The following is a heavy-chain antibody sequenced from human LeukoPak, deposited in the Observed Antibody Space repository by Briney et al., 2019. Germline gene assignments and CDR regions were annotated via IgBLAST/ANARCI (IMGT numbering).Heavy chain of an antibody. V-gene: IGHV1-18*01. CDR2: ISAYNGST. D-gene: IGHD3-9*01. CDR1: GYTFTSYG. J-gene: IGHJ4*02. CDR3: ARGHYDILTGYYPPDY. Sequence: ASVKVSCKASGYTFTSYGISWVRQAPGQGLEWMGWISAYNGSTNYAQKLQGRVTMTTDTSTSTAYMELRSLRSDDTAVYYCARGHYDILTGYYPPDYWGQGTLVTVSS.